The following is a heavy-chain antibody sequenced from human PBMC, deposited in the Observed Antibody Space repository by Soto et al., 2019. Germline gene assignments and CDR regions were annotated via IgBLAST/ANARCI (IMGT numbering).Heavy chain of an antibody. CDR3: ASLMSLGYYYGMDV. V-gene: IGHV1-69*02. D-gene: IGHD3-16*01. J-gene: IGHJ6*02. Sequence: QVQLVQSGAEVKKPGSSVKVSCKASGGTFSSYTISWVRQAPGQGLEWMGRIIPILGIANYAQKFQGRVTITADKSTSTAYMELSSLRSEDTAVYYCASLMSLGYYYGMDVWGQGTTVTVSS. CDR1: GGTFSSYT. CDR2: IIPILGIA.